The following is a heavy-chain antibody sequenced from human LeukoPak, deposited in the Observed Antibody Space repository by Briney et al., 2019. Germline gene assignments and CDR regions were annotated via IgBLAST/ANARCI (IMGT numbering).Heavy chain of an antibody. CDR3: AREGAVAGFDY. CDR2: IYYSGST. V-gene: IGHV4-59*01. D-gene: IGHD6-19*01. J-gene: IGHJ4*02. CDR1: GDSISSYY. Sequence: PSETLSLTCTVSGDSISSYYWSWIRQPPGKGLEWIGYIYYSGSTNYNPSLKSRVTISVGTSKNQFSLRLSSVTAADTAVYYCAREGAVAGFDYWGQGTLVTVSS.